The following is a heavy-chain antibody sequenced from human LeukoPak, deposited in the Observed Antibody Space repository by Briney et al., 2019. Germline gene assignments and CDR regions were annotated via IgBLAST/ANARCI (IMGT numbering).Heavy chain of an antibody. CDR3: ASGAADGYNFGFDY. V-gene: IGHV4-59*12. Sequence: SETLSLTCTVSGASLNDYYWRWIRQPPGKALEWIGFIHSSGSANSNPSLTSRVTISIDTSKNQFSLNLRSLTAADTAVYFCASGAADGYNFGFDYWGQGTLAAVPS. CDR2: IHSSGSA. J-gene: IGHJ4*02. CDR1: GASLNDYY. D-gene: IGHD5-24*01.